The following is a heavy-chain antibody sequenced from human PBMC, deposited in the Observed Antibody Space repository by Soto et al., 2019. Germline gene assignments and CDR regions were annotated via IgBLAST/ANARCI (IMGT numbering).Heavy chain of an antibody. D-gene: IGHD4-4*01. CDR2: SDYSGNT. CDR3: ARQTKIYRNQHFDY. J-gene: IGHJ4*02. Sequence: SEXLSLTCTVSGGSISSSSDYWAWIRQPPGKGLEWIGNSDYSGNTYYNPSLKSRVTISVYTSKNQFSLNLSSVTAADTTVYYCARQTKIYRNQHFDYWGQGTLVTVSS. V-gene: IGHV4-39*01. CDR1: GGSISSSSDY.